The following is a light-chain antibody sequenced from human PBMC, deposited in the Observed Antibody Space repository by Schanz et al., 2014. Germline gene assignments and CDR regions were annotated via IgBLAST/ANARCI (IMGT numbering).Light chain of an antibody. Sequence: EVVMTQSPATLSVSPGERATLSCRASQSVSINVAWYQQRPGQAPRLLIYGASKRATGIPERFSGSGSGTDFTLTISRLEPEDFAVYYCQQYGSSPSTFGGGTKVEIK. CDR2: GAS. CDR1: QSVSIN. J-gene: IGKJ4*01. V-gene: IGKV3-20*01. CDR3: QQYGSSPST.